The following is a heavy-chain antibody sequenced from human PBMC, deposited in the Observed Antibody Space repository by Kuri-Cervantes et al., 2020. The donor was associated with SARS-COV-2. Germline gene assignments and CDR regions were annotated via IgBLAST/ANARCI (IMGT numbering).Heavy chain of an antibody. CDR2: ISYDGSNK. Sequence: GESLKISCAASGFTFSSYAMHWVRQAPDKGLEWVAVISYDGSNKYYADSVKGRFTISRDNSKNTLYLQMNSLRAEDTAVYYCARDKDDGSGDGFDYWGQGTLVTVSS. CDR1: GFTFSSYA. D-gene: IGHD3-10*01. V-gene: IGHV3-30-3*01. CDR3: ARDKDDGSGDGFDY. J-gene: IGHJ4*02.